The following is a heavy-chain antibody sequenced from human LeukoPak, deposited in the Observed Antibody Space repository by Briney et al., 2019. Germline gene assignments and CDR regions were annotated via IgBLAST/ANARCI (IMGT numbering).Heavy chain of an antibody. Sequence: KSSETLSLTCAVYGGSFSGYYWSWIRQPPGKGLEWIGEINHSGSTNYNPSLKSRVTISVDTSKNQFSLKLSSVTAADTAVYYCARGIANGCIGRVDRYQLLAYFDYWGQGTLVTVSS. D-gene: IGHD2-2*01. CDR3: ARGIANGCIGRVDRYQLLAYFDY. CDR1: GGSFSGYY. CDR2: INHSGST. V-gene: IGHV4-34*01. J-gene: IGHJ4*02.